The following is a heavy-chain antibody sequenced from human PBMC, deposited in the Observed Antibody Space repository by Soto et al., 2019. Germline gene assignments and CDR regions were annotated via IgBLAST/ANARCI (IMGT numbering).Heavy chain of an antibody. J-gene: IGHJ4*02. CDR2: VSYDGSSA. Sequence: QVQLVESGGGVVQPGRSLRLSCPASGFPFSSHAMHWARQAPGKGLEWVAVVSYDGSSANYADSVRGRFIVSRDNSKNTLYLQMNSVRVEDTAVYYCVAEIGVRNVDWWGQGTLVTVSS. CDR3: VAEIGVRNVDW. D-gene: IGHD2-21*01. CDR1: GFPFSSHA. V-gene: IGHV3-30-3*01.